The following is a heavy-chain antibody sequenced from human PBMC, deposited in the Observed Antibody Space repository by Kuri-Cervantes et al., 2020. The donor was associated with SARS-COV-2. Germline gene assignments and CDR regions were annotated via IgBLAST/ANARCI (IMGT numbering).Heavy chain of an antibody. V-gene: IGHV1-69*05. D-gene: IGHD1-1*01. J-gene: IGHJ6*03. CDR2: IIPIFGTA. CDR1: GGTFSSYA. CDR3: ASGGQLPYYYYYYYMDV. Sequence: SVNVSCKASGGTFSSYAISGVRQVPGQGLEWMGGIIPIFGTANYAQKFQGRVTITTDESTSTAYMELSSLRSEDTAVYYCASGGQLPYYYYYYYMDVWGKGTTVTVSS.